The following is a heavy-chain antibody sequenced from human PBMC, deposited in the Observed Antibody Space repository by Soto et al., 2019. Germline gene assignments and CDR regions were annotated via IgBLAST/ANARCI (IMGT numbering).Heavy chain of an antibody. J-gene: IGHJ4*02. CDR3: GRRRGYSYDFDY. CDR1: GYAFTNYW. CDR2: IDPSDSRT. V-gene: IGHV5-10-1*03. Sequence: EVQLVQSGAEVKKPGESLRISCNASGYAFTNYWISWVRQKPGQGLEWMGRIDPSDSRTKYSPSFDGHVTISIDKSISAAFLQWSSLRASDTAVYYCGRRRGYSYDFDYWGQGTLVTVSS. D-gene: IGHD5-18*01.